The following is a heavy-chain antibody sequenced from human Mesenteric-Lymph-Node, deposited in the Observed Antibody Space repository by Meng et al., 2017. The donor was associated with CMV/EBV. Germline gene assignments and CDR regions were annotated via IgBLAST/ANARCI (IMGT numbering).Heavy chain of an antibody. Sequence: GESLKISCAASGFTFDTYAMGWVRQGPGKGLEWVSSISSSGDYIYYADSVKGRFTISRDNAKNSLYLQMNSLRAEDTAVYYCARRYCSSTSCTNDYWGQGTLVTVSS. V-gene: IGHV3-21*01. CDR3: ARRYCSSTSCTNDY. D-gene: IGHD2-2*01. CDR2: ISSSGDYI. J-gene: IGHJ4*02. CDR1: GFTFDTYA.